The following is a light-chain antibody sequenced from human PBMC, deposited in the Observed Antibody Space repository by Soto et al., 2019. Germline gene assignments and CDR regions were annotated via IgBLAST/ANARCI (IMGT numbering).Light chain of an antibody. J-gene: IGKJ3*01. Sequence: ETVVTQSPASLSASPGERVTLSCRASQSVKTNLAWYQQKPGQAPRLLIYGASIRDTDIPARFSGSGSGTEFTLTISSLQSEDFTLYYCQQYNNWPPLTFGPGTRVDI. CDR1: QSVKTN. V-gene: IGKV3-15*01. CDR2: GAS. CDR3: QQYNNWPPLT.